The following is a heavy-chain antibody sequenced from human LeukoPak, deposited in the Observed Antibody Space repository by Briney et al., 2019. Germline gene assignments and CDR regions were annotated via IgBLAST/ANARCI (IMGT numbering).Heavy chain of an antibody. V-gene: IGHV3-30*02. J-gene: IGHJ4*02. Sequence: GGSLRLSCAASGFTFSSYGMHWVRQAPGKGLEWVAFIRYDGSNKYYADSVKGRFTISRDNSKNTLYLQMNSLRAEDTAVFYCARPGYSSSPGRYFDYWGQGTLVTVSS. CDR2: IRYDGSNK. D-gene: IGHD6-13*01. CDR1: GFTFSSYG. CDR3: ARPGYSSSPGRYFDY.